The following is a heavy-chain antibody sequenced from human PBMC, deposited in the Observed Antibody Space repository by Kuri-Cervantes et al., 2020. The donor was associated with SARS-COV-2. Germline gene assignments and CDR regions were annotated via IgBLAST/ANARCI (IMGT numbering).Heavy chain of an antibody. J-gene: IGHJ4*02. CDR1: GFPFSSYS. V-gene: IGHV3-48*04. CDR3: ARDLVVFGSSWGIDY. Sequence: GESLKISCAASGFPFSSYSMNWVRQAPGKGLECVSYISSSGSTIYYADSVKGRFTISRDNAKNSLYLQMNSLRAEDTAVYYCARDLVVFGSSWGIDYWGQGTRVTVSS. CDR2: ISSSGSTI. D-gene: IGHD6-13*01.